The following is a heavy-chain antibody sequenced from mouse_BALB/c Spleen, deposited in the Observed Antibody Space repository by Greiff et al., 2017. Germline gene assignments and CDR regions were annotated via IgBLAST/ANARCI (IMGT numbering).Heavy chain of an antibody. D-gene: IGHD2-14*01. CDR1: GFTFSSYA. CDR3: AREGYRDDDAMDY. CDR2: ISSGGSYT. Sequence: EVMLVESGGGLVKPGGSLKLSCAASGFTFSSYAMSWVRQSPEKRLEWVAEISSGGSYTYYPDTVTGRFTISRDNAKNTLYLEMSSLRSEDTAMYYCAREGYRDDDAMDYWGQGTSVTGSS. V-gene: IGHV5-9-4*01. J-gene: IGHJ4*01.